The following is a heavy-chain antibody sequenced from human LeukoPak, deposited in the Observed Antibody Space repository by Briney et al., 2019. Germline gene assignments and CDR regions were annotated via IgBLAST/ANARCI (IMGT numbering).Heavy chain of an antibody. Sequence: ASVKVSCKASGYTFTSYGITWVRQAPGQGLEWMGWISAYNGNTNYAQKPQGRVTMTTDTSTSTAYMELRSLRSDDTAVYYCAAQVTVTPRGWFDPWGQGTLVTVSS. V-gene: IGHV1-18*01. CDR1: GYTFTSYG. CDR2: ISAYNGNT. D-gene: IGHD4-17*01. J-gene: IGHJ5*02. CDR3: AAQVTVTPRGWFDP.